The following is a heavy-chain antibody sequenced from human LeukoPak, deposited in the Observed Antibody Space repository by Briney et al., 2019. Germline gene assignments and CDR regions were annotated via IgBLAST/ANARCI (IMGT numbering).Heavy chain of an antibody. CDR3: VSEGRVLQDPFFDY. V-gene: IGHV3-48*03. Sequence: GGSLRLSCAASGFSFSSYEMNWVRQALGKGLEWISYITGSGSTIYYADSVKGRFTISRDSAKNSLNLQMTSLRAGDTAVYYCVSEGRVLQDPFFDYWGQGALVTVSS. CDR2: ITGSGSTI. D-gene: IGHD2/OR15-2a*01. J-gene: IGHJ4*02. CDR1: GFSFSSYE.